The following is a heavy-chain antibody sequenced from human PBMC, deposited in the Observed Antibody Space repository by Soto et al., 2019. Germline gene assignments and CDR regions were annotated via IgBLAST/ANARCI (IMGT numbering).Heavy chain of an antibody. V-gene: IGHV3-33*01. J-gene: IGHJ6*02. CDR2: IWYDGSNK. D-gene: IGHD5-18*01. CDR3: ARVDTAMAMDV. CDR1: GFTFSSYG. Sequence: GGSLRLSCAASGFTFSSYGMHWVRQAPGKGLEWVAVIWYDGSNKYYADSVKGQFTISRDNSKNTLYLQMNSLRAEDTAVYYCARVDTAMAMDVWGQGTTVTVSS.